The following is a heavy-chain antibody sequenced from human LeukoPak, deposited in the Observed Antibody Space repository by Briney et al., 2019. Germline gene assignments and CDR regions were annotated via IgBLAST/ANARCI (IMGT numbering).Heavy chain of an antibody. CDR1: GFTVSSNY. CDR2: IYSGGST. V-gene: IGHV3-53*05. Sequence: GGSLRLSCAASGFTVSSNYMSWVRQAPGKGLEWVSVIYSGGSTYYADSVKGRFTISRDNSKNTLYLQMNSLRAEDTAVYYCAKDLGSAYYYGSGSPEPSGYWGQGTLVTVSS. D-gene: IGHD3-10*01. CDR3: AKDLGSAYYYGSGSPEPSGY. J-gene: IGHJ4*02.